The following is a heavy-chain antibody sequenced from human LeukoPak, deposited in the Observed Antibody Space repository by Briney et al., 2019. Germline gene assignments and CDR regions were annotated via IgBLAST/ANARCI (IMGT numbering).Heavy chain of an antibody. J-gene: IGHJ5*02. CDR2: IYYTGST. D-gene: IGHD3-9*01. Sequence: PSETLSLTCTVSGGSISDYYWTWLRQSPGKGLEWSGQIYYTGSTYYNPSLQRRLTISVDTSRNQFSLNLTSVTAADTAVYYCPRGGTYNDILSFDPWGQGTLVTVSS. CDR3: PRGGTYNDILSFDP. V-gene: IGHV4-59*01. CDR1: GGSISDYY.